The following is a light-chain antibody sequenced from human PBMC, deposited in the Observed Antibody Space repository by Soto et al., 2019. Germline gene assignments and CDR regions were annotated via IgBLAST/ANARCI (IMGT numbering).Light chain of an antibody. V-gene: IGLV2-11*01. Sequence: QSALTQPRSVSGSPGQSVTISCTGTSRDVGGYNYVSWYQQHPGKAPKFMISDVSKRPSGVPDRFSGSKSGNTASLTISGLQAEDEAAYYCCSYAGSYTWVFGGGTKVTVL. J-gene: IGLJ3*02. CDR2: DVS. CDR3: CSYAGSYTWV. CDR1: SRDVGGYNY.